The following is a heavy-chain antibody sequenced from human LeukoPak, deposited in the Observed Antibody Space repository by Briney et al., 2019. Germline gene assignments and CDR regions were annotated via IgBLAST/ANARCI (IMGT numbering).Heavy chain of an antibody. Sequence: PGGFLRLTRAASGFTFSSYAMSWVRQAPGKGLEWVSSVSGSGGSTYYADSLKGRFTISRDNAKNSLYLQLNSLRADDTAVYYCARGYSYGYNYWGQGTLVTVSS. CDR1: GFTFSSYA. CDR3: ARGYSYGYNY. CDR2: VSGSGGST. D-gene: IGHD5-18*01. V-gene: IGHV3-23*01. J-gene: IGHJ4*02.